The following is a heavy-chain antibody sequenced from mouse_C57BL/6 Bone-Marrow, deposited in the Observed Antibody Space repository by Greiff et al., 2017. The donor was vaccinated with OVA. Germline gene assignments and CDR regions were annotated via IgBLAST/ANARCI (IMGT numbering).Heavy chain of an antibody. Sequence: VKLQESGAELVKPGASVKLSCKASGYTFTEYTIHWVKQRSGQGLEWVGWFYPGSGSIKYNEKFKDKATLTADKSSSTVYMELSRLTSEDSAVYFCARHEEGYYGSSYVFDYWGQGTTLTVSS. D-gene: IGHD1-1*01. CDR3: ARHEEGYYGSSYVFDY. V-gene: IGHV1-62-2*01. CDR2: FYPGSGSI. CDR1: GYTFTEYT. J-gene: IGHJ2*01.